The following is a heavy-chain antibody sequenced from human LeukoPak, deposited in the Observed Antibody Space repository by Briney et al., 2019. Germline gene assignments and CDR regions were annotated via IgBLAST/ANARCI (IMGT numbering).Heavy chain of an antibody. CDR3: ARATEKPFDL. CDR2: INHSGST. V-gene: IGHV4-34*01. J-gene: IGHJ2*01. Sequence: SETLSLTCAVYGGSFSGYYWSWIRQPPGKGLEWIGEINHSGSTNYNPSLKGRVTISVDTSKNQFSLKLSSVTAADTAVYYCARATEKPFDLWGRGTLVTVSS. CDR1: GGSFSGYY.